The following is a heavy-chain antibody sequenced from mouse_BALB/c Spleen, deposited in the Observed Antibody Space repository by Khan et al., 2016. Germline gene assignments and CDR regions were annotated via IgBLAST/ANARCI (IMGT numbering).Heavy chain of an antibody. V-gene: IGHV2-9*02. Sequence: VQLQESGPGLMAPSQSLSITCTVSGFSLTTSGVHWIRQPPGKGLDWLGVIWAGGSTDYNSALMTRLTITNDYSQNQVFFTMNSLQTDDTALYYSARDDQDYDAWFASWGQGTLVTVSA. CDR1: GFSLTTSG. D-gene: IGHD2-4*01. CDR3: ARDDQDYDAWFAS. J-gene: IGHJ3*01. CDR2: IWAGGST.